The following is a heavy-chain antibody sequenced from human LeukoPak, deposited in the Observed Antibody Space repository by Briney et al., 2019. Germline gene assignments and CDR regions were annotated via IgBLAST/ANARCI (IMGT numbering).Heavy chain of an antibody. Sequence: GASVKVSCKASGYTFTSYYMHWVRQAPGQGLEWMGIINPSGGSTSCAQKFQGRVTMTRDMSTSTVYMELSSLRSEDTAVYYCARTASYINSTGDAFDIWGQGTMVTVSS. CDR1: GYTFTSYY. CDR3: ARTASYINSTGDAFDI. CDR2: INPSGGST. J-gene: IGHJ3*02. D-gene: IGHD6-13*01. V-gene: IGHV1-46*01.